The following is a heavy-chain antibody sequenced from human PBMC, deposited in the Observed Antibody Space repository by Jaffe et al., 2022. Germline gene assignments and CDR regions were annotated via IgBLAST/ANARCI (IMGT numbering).Heavy chain of an antibody. J-gene: IGHJ4*02. Sequence: QVQLQESGPGLVKPSGTLSLTCTISGGSISSWNWWSWVRQPPGKGLEWIGEMYLGGTTNYNPSLKSRVTISVDKSKNQFSLNLSSVTAADTAVYYCARHCNTACQDSWGQGTLVTVSS. V-gene: IGHV4-4*02. CDR1: GGSISSWNW. CDR2: MYLGGTT. CDR3: ARHCNTACQDS. D-gene: IGHD2-15*01.